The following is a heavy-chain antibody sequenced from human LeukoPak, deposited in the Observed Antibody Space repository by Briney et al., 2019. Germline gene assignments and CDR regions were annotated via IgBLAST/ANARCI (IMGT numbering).Heavy chain of an antibody. V-gene: IGHV1-69*05. Sequence: SVKVSCKASGGTFSSYAISWVRQAPGQGLEWMGGIIPIFGTANYAQKFQGRVTITTDESTSTAYMELSSLRSEDTAVYYCARDGYSSSSRLAFDICGQGTMGTVSS. D-gene: IGHD6-6*01. CDR2: IIPIFGTA. J-gene: IGHJ3*02. CDR3: ARDGYSSSSRLAFDI. CDR1: GGTFSSYA.